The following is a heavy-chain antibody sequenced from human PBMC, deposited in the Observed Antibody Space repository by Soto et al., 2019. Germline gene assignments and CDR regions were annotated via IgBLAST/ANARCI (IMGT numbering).Heavy chain of an antibody. Sequence: ASETLSLTCTVSGGSISSSSYYWGWIRQPPGKGLEWIGSIYYSGSTYYNPSLKSRVTISVDTSKNQFSLKLSSVTAAVTAVYYCASRLRYCSGGSCYSGRPDYWGQGTLVTVSS. CDR3: ASRLRYCSGGSCYSGRPDY. J-gene: IGHJ4*02. CDR2: IYYSGST. V-gene: IGHV4-39*01. D-gene: IGHD2-15*01. CDR1: GGSISSSSYY.